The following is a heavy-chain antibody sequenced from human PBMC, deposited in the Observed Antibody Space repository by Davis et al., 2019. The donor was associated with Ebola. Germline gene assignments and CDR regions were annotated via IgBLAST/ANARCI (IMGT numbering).Heavy chain of an antibody. CDR1: GCTFSSYA. Sequence: ASVKVSCKASGCTFSSYAISWVRQAPGQGLEWMGWISAYNGNTNYAQKFQGRVTMTTDTSTSTAYMELRSLRSDDTAVYYCARVRSFVFVYWGQGTLVTVSS. CDR3: ARVRSFVFVY. D-gene: IGHD3-16*01. CDR2: ISAYNGNT. J-gene: IGHJ4*02. V-gene: IGHV1-18*01.